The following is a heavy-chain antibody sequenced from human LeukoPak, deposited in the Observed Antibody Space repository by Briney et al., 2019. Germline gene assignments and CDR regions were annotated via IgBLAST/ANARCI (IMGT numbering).Heavy chain of an antibody. Sequence: GGSLRLSCAASRFTFDDYGMSWVRQAPGKGLEWVSGINWNGGITAYADSVKGRFTISRDNAENSLYLQVNSLRAEDTAVYYCARVGSIAAAGTPDYWGQGTLVTVSS. CDR1: RFTFDDYG. J-gene: IGHJ4*02. CDR3: ARVGSIAAAGTPDY. CDR2: INWNGGIT. D-gene: IGHD6-13*01. V-gene: IGHV3-20*04.